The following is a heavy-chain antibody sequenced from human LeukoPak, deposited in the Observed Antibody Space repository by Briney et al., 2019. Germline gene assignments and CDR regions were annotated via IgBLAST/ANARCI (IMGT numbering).Heavy chain of an antibody. J-gene: IGHJ3*02. Sequence: SETLSLTCTVSGGSISSGDYYWSWIRQHPGEGLEGIGYIYYSGSTYYNPSLKSRVTISVDTSKNQFSLKLSSVTAADTAVYYCAREVSSGGYDAFDIWGQGTMVTVSS. CDR2: IYYSGST. D-gene: IGHD5-12*01. CDR3: AREVSSGGYDAFDI. CDR1: GGSISSGDYY. V-gene: IGHV4-31*03.